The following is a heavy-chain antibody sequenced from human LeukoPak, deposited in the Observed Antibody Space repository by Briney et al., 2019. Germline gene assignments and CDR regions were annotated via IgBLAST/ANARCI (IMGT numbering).Heavy chain of an antibody. Sequence: SETLSLTCTVSGGSISSSSYYWGWVRQPPGRGREWFGSIYYSRTTYYTPSLKRRVTISVDTSKNHFSLKLSSVPAADTAVYYCAREASQLPFVFDPWGQGTLVTVSS. CDR1: GGSISSSSYY. CDR3: AREASQLPFVFDP. J-gene: IGHJ5*02. V-gene: IGHV4-39*07. CDR2: IYYSRTT. D-gene: IGHD2-2*01.